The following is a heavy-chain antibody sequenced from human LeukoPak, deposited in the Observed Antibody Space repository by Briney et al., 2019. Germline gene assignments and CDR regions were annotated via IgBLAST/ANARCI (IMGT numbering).Heavy chain of an antibody. J-gene: IGHJ3*02. CDR3: ARHLGLGGAFDI. CDR1: GGSISNY. D-gene: IGHD1-26*01. CDR2: IYYSGST. V-gene: IGHV4-59*08. Sequence: SETLSLTCTVSGGSISNYWSWIRQPPGKGLEWIGYIYYSGSTNYNPSLKSRVTISVDTSKNQFSLKLSSVTAADTAVYYCARHLGLGGAFDIWGQGTMVTVSS.